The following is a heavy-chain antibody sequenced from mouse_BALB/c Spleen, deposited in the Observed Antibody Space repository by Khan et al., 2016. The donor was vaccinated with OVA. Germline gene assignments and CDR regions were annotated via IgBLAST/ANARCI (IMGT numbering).Heavy chain of an antibody. CDR3: GRHGYYGNYGPYFDV. CDR1: GFSLTSYG. Sequence: VQLQESGPGLVAPSQSLSITCTISGFSLTSYGVHWVRQPPGKGLEWLVVIWSDGHTTYNSALKSRLSISKDNSKSQVFLKMNSLQTDDTAMYXCGRHGYYGNYGPYFDVWGAGTTVTVSS. J-gene: IGHJ1*01. CDR2: IWSDGHT. D-gene: IGHD2-1*01. V-gene: IGHV2-6-1*01.